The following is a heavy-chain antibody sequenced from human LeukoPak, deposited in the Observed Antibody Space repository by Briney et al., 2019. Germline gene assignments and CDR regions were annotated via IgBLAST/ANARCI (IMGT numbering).Heavy chain of an antibody. D-gene: IGHD2-2*01. V-gene: IGHV1-2*02. CDR3: ARGRSAVVVPAAILPSI. Sequence: GASVKVSCKASGYTFTGYYMHWVRQAPGQGLEWMGWINPNSGGTNYAQKFQGRVTMTRDTSISTAYMDLRRLRSGDTAVYYCARGRSAVVVPAAILPSIWGQGTMVTVSS. J-gene: IGHJ3*02. CDR2: INPNSGGT. CDR1: GYTFTGYY.